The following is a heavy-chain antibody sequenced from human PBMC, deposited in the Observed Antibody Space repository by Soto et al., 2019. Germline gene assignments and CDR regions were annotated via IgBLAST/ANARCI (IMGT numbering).Heavy chain of an antibody. CDR2: IYYSGST. D-gene: IGHD2-8*01. CDR1: GGSISSGGYY. J-gene: IGHJ4*02. CDR3: ARAPPGYCTNGVCRAYYFDY. V-gene: IGHV4-31*03. Sequence: KPSETLSLTCTVSGGSISSGGYYWSWIRQHPGKGLEWIGYIYYSGSTYYNPSLKSRVTISVDTSKNQFSLKLSSVTAADTAVYYCARAPPGYCTNGVCRAYYFDYWGQGTLVTVSS.